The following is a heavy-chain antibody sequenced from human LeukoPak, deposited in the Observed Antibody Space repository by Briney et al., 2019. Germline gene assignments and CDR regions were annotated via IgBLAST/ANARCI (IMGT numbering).Heavy chain of an antibody. D-gene: IGHD6-19*01. CDR2: IYYSGST. Sequence: SETLSLTCTVSGGSISSYYWSWIRQPAGKGLEWIGYIYYSGSTNYNPSLKSRVTISVDTSKNQFSLKLSSVTAADTAVYYCARERYSSGWENNWFDPWGQGTLVTVSS. J-gene: IGHJ5*02. CDR3: ARERYSSGWENNWFDP. CDR1: GGSISSYY. V-gene: IGHV4-59*01.